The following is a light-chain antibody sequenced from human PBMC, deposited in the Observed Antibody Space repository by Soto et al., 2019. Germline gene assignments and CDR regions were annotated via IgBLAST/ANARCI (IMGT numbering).Light chain of an antibody. V-gene: IGKV3-20*01. CDR2: GTS. J-gene: IGKJ1*01. CDR3: QLYSGSPPRT. Sequence: EVVLTQSPGTLSLSPGERATLYCRTSQTIVSTYLAWYQQKAGQAPRLLMYGTSSRATGIPDRFSGSRSGSDFTLSTSSVEPEYFAIYYCQLYSGSPPRTFGQATNVEIK. CDR1: QTIVSTY.